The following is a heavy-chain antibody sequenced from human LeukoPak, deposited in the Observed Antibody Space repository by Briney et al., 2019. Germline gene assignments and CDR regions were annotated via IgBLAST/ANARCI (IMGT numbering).Heavy chain of an antibody. CDR3: ARESITGTQWDAFDI. D-gene: IGHD1-7*01. J-gene: IGHJ3*02. CDR1: GYTFTSYY. V-gene: IGHV1-46*01. Sequence: GASVKVSCKASGYTFTSYYMHWVRQAPGQGLEWMGIINPSGGSTSYAQKFQGRVTMTRDTSTSTVYMELSSLRSEDTAVYYCARESITGTQWDAFDIWGQGTIVTVSS. CDR2: INPSGGST.